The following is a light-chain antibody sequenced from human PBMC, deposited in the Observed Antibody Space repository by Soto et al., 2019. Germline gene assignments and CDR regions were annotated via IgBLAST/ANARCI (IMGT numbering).Light chain of an antibody. CDR1: ALPKQF. J-gene: IGLJ2*01. V-gene: IGLV3-25*03. CDR3: QSADSSGTYVI. CDR2: RDI. Sequence: SYELTQPPSVSVSPGQTARITCSGAALPKQFAYWYQQKPGQAPVLVIYRDIERPSGIPERFSGSSSGTTVTLTISGVQAEDEADYYCQSADSSGTYVIFGGGTKLTVL.